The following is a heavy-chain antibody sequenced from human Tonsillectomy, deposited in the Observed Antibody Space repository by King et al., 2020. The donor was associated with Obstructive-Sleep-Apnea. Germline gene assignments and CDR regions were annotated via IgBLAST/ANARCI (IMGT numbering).Heavy chain of an antibody. CDR2: IKSKTDGGTT. Sequence: EVKLVESGGGLVKPGGSLRLSCAASGFTFSNAWMSWVRQAPGKGLEWVGRIKSKTDGGTTDYAAPVKGRFTISRDDSKNTLYLQMNSLKTEDTAVYYCTTEDYDSRGAFDIWGQGTMVTVSS. CDR1: GFTFSNAW. V-gene: IGHV3-15*01. J-gene: IGHJ3*02. CDR3: TTEDYDSRGAFDI. D-gene: IGHD3-22*01.